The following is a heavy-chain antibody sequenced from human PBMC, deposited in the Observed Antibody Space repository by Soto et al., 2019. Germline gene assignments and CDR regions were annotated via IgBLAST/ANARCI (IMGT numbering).Heavy chain of an antibody. D-gene: IGHD1-26*01. CDR1: SDSIDSSDW. Sequence: QAQLQESGPGLVKPSETLSLTCTVFSDSIDSSDWWNWVRQSPGRGLEWIGEISHGGNTNYNPSLMSRVTMSVDMSKNQLSLSVNSVTAADTAVYYCARDTKTASGQWYFDLWGRGTLVTVSS. CDR3: ARDTKTASGQWYFDL. CDR2: ISHGGNT. J-gene: IGHJ2*01. V-gene: IGHV4-4*02.